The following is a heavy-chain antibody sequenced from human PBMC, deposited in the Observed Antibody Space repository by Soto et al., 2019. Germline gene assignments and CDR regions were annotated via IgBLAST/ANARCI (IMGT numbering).Heavy chain of an antibody. CDR2: INAGNGDT. D-gene: IGHD3-3*01. CDR3: ARDPYYDFWSGSNWFDP. V-gene: IGHV1-3*01. CDR1: GYTFTNYA. J-gene: IGHJ5*02. Sequence: GXSVKVSCKPSGYTFTNYAMHWVRQAPGQRLEWMGWINAGNGDTEYSQNFQGRVTITRDTSASTAYMELSSLRSEDTAVYYCARDPYYDFWSGSNWFDPWGQGTLVTASS.